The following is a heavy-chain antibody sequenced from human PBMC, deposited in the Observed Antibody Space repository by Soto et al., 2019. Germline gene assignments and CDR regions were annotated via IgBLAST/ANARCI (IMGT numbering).Heavy chain of an antibody. J-gene: IGHJ4*02. V-gene: IGHV4-30-4*01. D-gene: IGHD3-22*01. CDR2: IYHSGST. CDR3: ARDPIFYYASSGYGGSYFDY. CDR1: GASVTSDDYY. Sequence: SESLSLTCAVSGASVTSDDYYWSWIRQPPGKGLEWIGYIYHSGSTYYNPSLKSRVSISIDTSQNQFSLKLTSLTAADTAVYYCARDPIFYYASSGYGGSYFDYWGQGSRVTVS.